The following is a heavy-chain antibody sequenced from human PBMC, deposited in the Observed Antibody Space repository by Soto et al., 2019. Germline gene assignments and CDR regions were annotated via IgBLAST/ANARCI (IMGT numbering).Heavy chain of an antibody. CDR2: IYYSGST. CDR3: ARESPRSNWYGYGMDV. Sequence: SETLSLTCTVSGGSISSYYWSWIRQPPGKGLEWIGYIYYSGSTNYNPSLKSRVTISVDTSKNQFSLKLSSVTAADTAVYYCARESPRSNWYGYGMDVWGQGTTVTVSS. D-gene: IGHD6-13*01. V-gene: IGHV4-59*01. J-gene: IGHJ6*02. CDR1: GGSISSYY.